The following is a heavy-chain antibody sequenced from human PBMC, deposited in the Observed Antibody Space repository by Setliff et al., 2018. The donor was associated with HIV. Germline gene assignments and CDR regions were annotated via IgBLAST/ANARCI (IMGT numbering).Heavy chain of an antibody. CDR3: ARSVVGAHRNPYYFDY. V-gene: IGHV4-39*07. CDR2: ISNRGTT. D-gene: IGHD2-15*01. J-gene: IGHJ4*02. Sequence: SETLSLTCSVSGASVSSRSFFWGWVRQSPGKGPEWIGSISNRGTTYDNPSLKSRVIVSIDTSKDQFSLNLFHVTPADTAVYHCARSVVGAHRNPYYFDYWGLGLLVTVSS. CDR1: GASVSSRSFF.